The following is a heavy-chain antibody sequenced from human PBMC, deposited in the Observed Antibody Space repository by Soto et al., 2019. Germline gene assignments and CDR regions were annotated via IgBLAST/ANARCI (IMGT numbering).Heavy chain of an antibody. CDR2: IGISGTTK. CDR1: GFTFSSFE. D-gene: IGHD6-13*01. J-gene: IGHJ4*02. Sequence: GSLRLSCATSGFTFSSFEMNWVRQAPGKGLEWVSFIGISGTTKYYADSVKGRFTISRDNAKNSLYLQVNSLRAEDSAIYYCARETAAGALDYWGQGTLVTVSS. V-gene: IGHV3-48*03. CDR3: ARETAAGALDY.